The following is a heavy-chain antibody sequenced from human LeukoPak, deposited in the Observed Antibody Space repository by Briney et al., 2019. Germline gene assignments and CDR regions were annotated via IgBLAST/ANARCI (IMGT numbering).Heavy chain of an antibody. V-gene: IGHV4-39*07. D-gene: IGHD2-2*03. CDR1: GGSISSSSYY. CDR3: ARDGFQWHFDL. J-gene: IGHJ2*01. Sequence: SETLSLTCTVSGGSISSSSYYWGWIRQPPGKGLEWIGSIYYSGSTYYNPSLKSRVTISVDTSKNQFSLKLSSVTAADTAVYYCARDGFQWHFDLWGRGTLVTVSS. CDR2: IYYSGST.